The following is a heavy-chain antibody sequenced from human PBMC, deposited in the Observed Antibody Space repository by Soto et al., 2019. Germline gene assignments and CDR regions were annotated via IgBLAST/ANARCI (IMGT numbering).Heavy chain of an antibody. D-gene: IGHD3-10*01. V-gene: IGHV3-15*01. CDR3: TTRITMVRGVIPLDY. J-gene: IGHJ4*02. CDR1: GFTFSNAW. CDR2: IKSKTDGGTT. Sequence: EVQLVESGGGLVKPGGSLRLSCAASGFTFSNAWMSWVRQAPGKGLEWVGRIKSKTDGGTTDYAAPVKGRFTISRDDSKNTLYLHMNSLKTEDTAVYYCTTRITMVRGVIPLDYWGQGTLVTVSS.